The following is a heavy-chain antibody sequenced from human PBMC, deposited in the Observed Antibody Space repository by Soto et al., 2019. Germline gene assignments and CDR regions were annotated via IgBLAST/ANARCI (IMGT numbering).Heavy chain of an antibody. CDR3: ARDRVNHDAFDI. V-gene: IGHV4-34*01. Sequence: SETLSLTCAVYGGPFSGYYWSWIRQPPGKGLEWIGEINHSGSTNYNPSLKSRVTISVDTSKNQFSLKLSSVTAADTAVYYCARDRVNHDAFDIWGQGTMVTVSS. CDR2: INHSGST. CDR1: GGPFSGYY. J-gene: IGHJ3*02.